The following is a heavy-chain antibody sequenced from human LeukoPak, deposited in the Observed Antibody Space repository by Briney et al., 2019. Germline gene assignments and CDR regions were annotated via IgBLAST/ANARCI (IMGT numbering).Heavy chain of an antibody. CDR1: GYTFTGYY. J-gene: IGHJ4*02. CDR3: ATHRVYDSSGYYGFELDY. CDR2: INPNSGGT. D-gene: IGHD3-22*01. V-gene: IGHV1-2*02. Sequence: ASVEVSCKASGYTFTGYYMHWVRQAPGQGLEWMGWINPNSGGTNYAQKFQGRVTMTRDTSISTAYMELSRLRSDDTAVYYCATHRVYDSSGYYGFELDYWGQGTLVTVSS.